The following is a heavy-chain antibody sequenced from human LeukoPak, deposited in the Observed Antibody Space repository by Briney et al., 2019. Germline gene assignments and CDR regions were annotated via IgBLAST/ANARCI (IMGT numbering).Heavy chain of an antibody. J-gene: IGHJ4*02. CDR1: GYTLTDLS. CDR2: FDPEDGET. V-gene: IGHV1-24*01. CDR3: ATSYYYDGSDCYRTDY. Sequence: ASVKVSCKVSGYTLTDLSMHWVRQAPGKGLEWMGGFDPEDGETIFSQKFRGRVTMTEDTSTDTAYMELSSLRSEDTAVYYCATSYYYDGSDCYRTDYWGQGTLVTVSS. D-gene: IGHD3-22*01.